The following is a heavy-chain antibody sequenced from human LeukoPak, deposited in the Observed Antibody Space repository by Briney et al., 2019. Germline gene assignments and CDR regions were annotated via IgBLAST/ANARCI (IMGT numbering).Heavy chain of an antibody. V-gene: IGHV4-39*01. CDR3: ARRRVGAIDY. CDR1: GDSISSSSYY. D-gene: IGHD1-26*01. J-gene: IGHJ4*02. Sequence: PSETLSLTCTVSGDSISSSSYYWGWIRQPPGKGLEWIGSIYYSGSTYYNPSLKSRVTISVDTSKNQFSLKLSSVTAADTAVYYCARRRVGAIDYWGQGTLVTVSS. CDR2: IYYSGST.